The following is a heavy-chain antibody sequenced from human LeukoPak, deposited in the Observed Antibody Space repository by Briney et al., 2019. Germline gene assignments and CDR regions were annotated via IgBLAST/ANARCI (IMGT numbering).Heavy chain of an antibody. CDR1: GFTFSSYA. D-gene: IGHD6-6*01. V-gene: IGHV3-30-3*01. Sequence: GVLRLSCAASGFTFSSYAMHWVRQAPGKGLEWVAVISYDGSNKYYADSVKGRFTISRDNAKNSLYLQMNSLRAEDTAVYYCARFGRDSSSSGRPQKSSPVCDYWGQGTLVTVSS. CDR3: ARFGRDSSSSGRPQKSSPVCDY. CDR2: ISYDGSNK. J-gene: IGHJ4*02.